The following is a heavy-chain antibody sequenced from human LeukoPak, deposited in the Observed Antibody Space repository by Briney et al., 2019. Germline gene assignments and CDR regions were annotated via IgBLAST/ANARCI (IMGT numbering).Heavy chain of an antibody. CDR1: GFTFSSYA. J-gene: IGHJ3*02. CDR2: ISGSGGST. D-gene: IGHD2-15*01. Sequence: GSLRLSCAASGFTFSSYAMSWVRQAPGKGLEWVSAISGSGGSTYYADSVKGRFTISRDNSKNTLYLQMNSLKAEDTAVYYCAKDSLYCSGGSCRDDAFDIWGQGTMVTVSS. CDR3: AKDSLYCSGGSCRDDAFDI. V-gene: IGHV3-23*01.